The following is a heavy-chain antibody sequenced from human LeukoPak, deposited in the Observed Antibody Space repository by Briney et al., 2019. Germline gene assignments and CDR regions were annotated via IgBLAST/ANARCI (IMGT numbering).Heavy chain of an antibody. D-gene: IGHD1-26*01. V-gene: IGHV3-23*01. CDR1: GFCSTSYG. Sequence: RGTLRLSCVPSGFCSTSYGMSWVRQTPGEGLEWVSAISHRVGRTYYADSVKGPFTTSRDTSTRTLYIQMSSLRAEDTALYYRARFYANEWELPHWGQGTLVTVSS. J-gene: IGHJ4*02. CDR2: ISHRVGRT. CDR3: ARFYANEWELPH.